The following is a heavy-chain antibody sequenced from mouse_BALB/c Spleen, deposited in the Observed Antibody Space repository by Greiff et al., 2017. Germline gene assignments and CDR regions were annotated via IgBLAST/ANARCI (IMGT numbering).Heavy chain of an antibody. CDR2: INPSSGYT. V-gene: IGHV1-4*01. D-gene: IGHD2-12*01. CDR1: GYTFTSYT. J-gene: IGHJ4*01. CDR3: ASLRHGDYYAMDY. Sequence: VQLQQSGAELARPGASVKMSCKASGYTFTSYTMHWVKQRPGQGLEWIGYINPSSGYTNYNQKFKDKATLTADKSSSTAYMQLSSLTSEDSAVYYCASLRHGDYYAMDYWGQGTSVTVSS.